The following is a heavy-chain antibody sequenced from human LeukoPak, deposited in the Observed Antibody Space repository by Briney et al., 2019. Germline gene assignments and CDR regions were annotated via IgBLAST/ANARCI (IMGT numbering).Heavy chain of an antibody. CDR3: AMGTYFYGVDV. CDR1: GFTFSSYG. J-gene: IGHJ6*02. Sequence: PGRSLRLSCAASGFTFSSYGMHWVRQAPGKGLEWVAGTSYDGINKYYADSVKGRFTIFRDSSKDTLYLQMNGLRAEDTAVYYCAMGTYFYGVDVWGQGTTVTVSS. D-gene: IGHD7-27*01. V-gene: IGHV3-30*03. CDR2: TSYDGINK.